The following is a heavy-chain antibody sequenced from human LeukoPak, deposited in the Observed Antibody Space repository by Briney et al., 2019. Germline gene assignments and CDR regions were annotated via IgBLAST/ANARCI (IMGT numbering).Heavy chain of an antibody. V-gene: IGHV4-34*01. Sequence: SETLSLTCAVYGGSFSGYYWSWIRQPPGKGLEWIGEINHSGSTNYNPSLKSRVTISVDTSKNQFSLKLSSVTAADTAVYYCARARHDYFDYWGQGTLVTVSS. J-gene: IGHJ4*02. CDR3: ARARHDYFDY. CDR1: GGSFSGYY. CDR2: INHSGST.